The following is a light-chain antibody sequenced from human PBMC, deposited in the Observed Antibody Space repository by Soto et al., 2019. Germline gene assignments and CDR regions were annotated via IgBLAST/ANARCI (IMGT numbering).Light chain of an antibody. CDR2: DVS. J-gene: IGLJ1*01. Sequence: QSALTQPASVSGSPGQSITISCTGTSSDFGGYNYVSWYQQHPGKAPKLMIYDVSNRPSGVSNRFSGSKSGNTASVTISGLQAEDEADYYCSSYTSSSTPYVFGTGTKVTVL. V-gene: IGLV2-14*01. CDR1: SSDFGGYNY. CDR3: SSYTSSSTPYV.